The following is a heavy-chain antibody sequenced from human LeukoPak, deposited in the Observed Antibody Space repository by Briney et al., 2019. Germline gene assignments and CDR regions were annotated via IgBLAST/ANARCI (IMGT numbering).Heavy chain of an antibody. CDR2: IYTSGST. CDR1: GGSISSGSYY. V-gene: IGHV4-61*02. J-gene: IGHJ4*02. CDR3: AREVGATRFDY. D-gene: IGHD1-26*01. Sequence: SETLSLTCTVSGGSISSGSYYWSWIRQPAGKGLEWIGRIYTSGSTNYNPSLKSRVTISVDTSKNQFSLKLSSVTAADTAVYYCAREVGATRFDYWGQGILVTVSS.